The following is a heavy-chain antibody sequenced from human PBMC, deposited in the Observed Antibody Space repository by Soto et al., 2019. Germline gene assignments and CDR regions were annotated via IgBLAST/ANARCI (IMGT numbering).Heavy chain of an antibody. Sequence: SVTMSLRYGVAGDTIRGSGYCWGWILQPPGKGLEWIGSCYYSGSTYYNPSLKSRVTISVDTSKNQFSLKLSSVTAADTAVYYCARRATYSSSSFDYLGQGTLVTVSS. V-gene: IGHV4-39*01. D-gene: IGHD6-6*01. CDR1: GDTIRGSGYC. CDR3: ARRATYSSSSFDY. CDR2: CYYSGST. J-gene: IGHJ4*02.